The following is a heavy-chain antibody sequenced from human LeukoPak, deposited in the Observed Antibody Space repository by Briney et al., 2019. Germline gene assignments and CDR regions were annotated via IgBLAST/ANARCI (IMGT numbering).Heavy chain of an antibody. D-gene: IGHD1-26*01. V-gene: IGHV1-2*02. J-gene: IGHJ4*02. CDR3: ARSGQGIVGATAPLY. CDR1: GYKFTVDY. Sequence: GASVKVSCKSSGYKFTVDYIHWVRQAPGQGLEWMGWIYSHNGGTHYAQKFQGRVTMTRDTSTSTAYMELSSLRSEDTAVYYCARSGQGIVGATAPLYWGQGTLVTVSS. CDR2: IYSHNGGT.